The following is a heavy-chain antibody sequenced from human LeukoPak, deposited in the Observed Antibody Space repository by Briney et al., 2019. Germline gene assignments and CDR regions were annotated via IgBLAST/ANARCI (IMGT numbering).Heavy chain of an antibody. CDR1: GFTFSSYS. Sequence: GGSLRLSCAASGFTFSSYSMNWVRQAPGKGLEWVSSISSSSSYIYYADSVKGRFTISRDNAKNSLYLQMNSLRAEDTAVYYCARGLLDGVAAAARDYWGQGTLVTVSS. CDR3: ARGLLDGVAAAARDY. V-gene: IGHV3-21*01. J-gene: IGHJ4*02. CDR2: ISSSSSYI. D-gene: IGHD6-13*01.